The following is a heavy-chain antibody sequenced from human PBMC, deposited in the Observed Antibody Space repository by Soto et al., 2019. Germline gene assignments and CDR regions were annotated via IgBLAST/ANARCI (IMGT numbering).Heavy chain of an antibody. J-gene: IGHJ4*02. CDR2: IYYRGST. CDR3: ARHNDILTGP. D-gene: IGHD3-9*01. CDR1: GGSISTTSYY. Sequence: PEETLSLTCTVSGGSISTTSYYWAWIRQPPGKGLEWIGTIYYRGSTYYNPSLKSRVTISVDTSKSQFSLKLSSVTAADTGFYYCARHNDILTGPWGQGTLVTVSS. V-gene: IGHV4-39*01.